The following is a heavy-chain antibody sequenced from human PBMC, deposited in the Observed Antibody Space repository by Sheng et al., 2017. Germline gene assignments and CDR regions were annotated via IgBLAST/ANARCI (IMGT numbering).Heavy chain of an antibody. CDR3: ARGSRCSGGTCYSRDLGL. V-gene: IGHV4-34*01. Sequence: QVQLQQWGAGLLKPSETLSLTCAVYGGSLSDYYWNWIRQPPGKGLEWIGEITHSGYTNYNPSLKSRVTISVDTSKNQFSLKLNSVTAADTAVYYCARGSRCSGGTCYSRDLGLWGRGHPWSLSPQ. CDR1: GGSLSDYY. CDR2: ITHSGYT. D-gene: IGHD2-15*01. J-gene: IGHJ2*01.